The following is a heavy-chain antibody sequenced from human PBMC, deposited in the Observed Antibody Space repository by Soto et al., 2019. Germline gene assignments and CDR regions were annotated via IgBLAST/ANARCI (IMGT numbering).Heavy chain of an antibody. Sequence: EVQVVESGGGLVQPGRSLRLSCAASGFTFDDYAMHWVRQAPGKGLEWVSGIAWNSGRIGYADSVKGRFTIARDNAKXXXXXXXXXXXXXXXXXXXXXXXXXXXSMHYYYYMDVWGKGTTVTVS. D-gene: IGHD2-2*01. V-gene: IGHV3-9*01. J-gene: IGHJ6*03. CDR3: XXXXXXXSMHYYYYMDV. CDR2: IAWNSGRI. CDR1: GFTFDDYA.